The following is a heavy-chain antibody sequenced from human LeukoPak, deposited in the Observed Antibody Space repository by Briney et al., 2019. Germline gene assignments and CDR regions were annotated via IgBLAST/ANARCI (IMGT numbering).Heavy chain of an antibody. Sequence: GGSLRLSCAASGFTFEDYAMHWVRQAPGKGLEWVSFVTGDGSSTYYADSVKGRFTISRDNSKNSLYLQMNSLRIEDTALYYCAKDRDTTGYEHWGQGTLVTVSS. V-gene: IGHV3-43*02. J-gene: IGHJ1*01. D-gene: IGHD3-22*01. CDR1: GFTFEDYA. CDR2: VTGDGSST. CDR3: AKDRDTTGYEH.